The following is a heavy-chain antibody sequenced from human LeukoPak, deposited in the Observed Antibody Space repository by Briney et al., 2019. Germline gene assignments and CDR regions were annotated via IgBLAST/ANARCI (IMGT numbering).Heavy chain of an antibody. CDR3: ARGEVVRDLVYYMDV. D-gene: IGHD2-15*01. V-gene: IGHV1-18*01. CDR1: GYTFTSYG. CDR2: ISAYNGNT. Sequence: ASVKVSCKASGYTFTSYGISWVRQAPGQGLEWMGWISAYNGNTNYAQKLQGRVTMTTDTSTSTAYMELRSLRSDDTAVYYCARGEVVRDLVYYMDVWGKGTTVTISS. J-gene: IGHJ6*03.